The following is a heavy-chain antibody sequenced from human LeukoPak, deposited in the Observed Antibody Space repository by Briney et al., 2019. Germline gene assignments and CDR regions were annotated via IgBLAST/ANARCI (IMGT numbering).Heavy chain of an antibody. J-gene: IGHJ3*02. D-gene: IGHD6-13*01. Sequence: GGSLRLSCAASGFTFSSYWMSWVRQPPGKGLEWVANIKHDGSEKYYVDSVKGRFSISRDHAKNSVYLQMNSLRAEDTAVYFCARGPGRVAATATGSFDIWGQGTVVTVSS. V-gene: IGHV3-7*05. CDR1: GFTFSSYW. CDR3: ARGPGRVAATATGSFDI. CDR2: IKHDGSEK.